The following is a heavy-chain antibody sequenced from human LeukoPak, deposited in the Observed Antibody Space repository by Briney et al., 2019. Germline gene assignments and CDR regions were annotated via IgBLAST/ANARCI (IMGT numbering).Heavy chain of an antibody. Sequence: PSETLSLTCSVSGGTMHNSYWNWIRQSAGKGLEWMGRIYATGTSDYNPSLKSRVTMSIDTSMNLFSLNLTSVTAADTAVYFCARDRALDSDISGVYYNRGLDYWGQGTLVTVSS. CDR2: IYATGTS. CDR3: ARDRALDSDISGVYYNRGLDY. V-gene: IGHV4-4*07. J-gene: IGHJ4*02. CDR1: GGTMHNSY. D-gene: IGHD3-22*01.